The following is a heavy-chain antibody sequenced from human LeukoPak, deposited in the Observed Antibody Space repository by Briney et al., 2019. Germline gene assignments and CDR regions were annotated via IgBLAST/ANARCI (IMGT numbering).Heavy chain of an antibody. Sequence: GESLKISCKGSGYSFTNYWIGWVRQMPGKGLEWMGRIDPSDSYTNYSPSFQGHVTISADKSISTAYLQWSSLKASDTAMYYCARRVLGGYCSGGSCYETFDYWGQGTLVTVSS. CDR3: ARRVLGGYCSGGSCYETFDY. CDR2: IDPSDSYT. CDR1: GYSFTNYW. D-gene: IGHD2-15*01. J-gene: IGHJ4*02. V-gene: IGHV5-10-1*01.